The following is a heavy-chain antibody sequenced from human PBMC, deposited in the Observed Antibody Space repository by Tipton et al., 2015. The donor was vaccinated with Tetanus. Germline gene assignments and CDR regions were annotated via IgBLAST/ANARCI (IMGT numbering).Heavy chain of an antibody. Sequence: QLVQSGAEVKKPGESLKISCKGSGYSFTSYWIGWVRQMPGKGLEWMGIIYPGDSDTRYSTSFQGQVTISADKSISTAYLQWSSMKAPATALYYCARMGSYPYGSGRPLTAQNWFDPWGQGPLVTVSS. D-gene: IGHD3-10*01. V-gene: IGHV5-51*01. CDR2: IYPGDSDT. CDR3: ARMGSYPYGSGRPLTAQNWFDP. CDR1: GYSFTSYW. J-gene: IGHJ5*02.